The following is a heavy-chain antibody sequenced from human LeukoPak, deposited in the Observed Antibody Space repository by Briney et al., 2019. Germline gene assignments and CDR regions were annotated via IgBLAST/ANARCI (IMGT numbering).Heavy chain of an antibody. CDR1: GFTFDDYT. CDR2: ISWDGGST. D-gene: IGHD6-19*01. J-gene: IGHJ5*02. CDR3: AEDLETRYSSGWYTNWFDP. Sequence: GGSLRLSCAASGFTFDDYTMHWVRQAPGKGLEWVSLISWDGGSTYYADSVKGRFTISRDNSKNSLYLQMNSLRTEDTALYYCAEDLETRYSSGWYTNWFDPWGQGTLVTVSS. V-gene: IGHV3-43*01.